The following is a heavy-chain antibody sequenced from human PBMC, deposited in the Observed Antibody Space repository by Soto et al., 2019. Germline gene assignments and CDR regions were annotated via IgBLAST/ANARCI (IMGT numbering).Heavy chain of an antibody. CDR3: ARGQQLGTYGMDV. CDR2: INPNSGGT. CDR1: GYTFTGYY. V-gene: IGHV1-2*04. D-gene: IGHD6-13*01. J-gene: IGHJ6*02. Sequence: ASVKVSCKASGYTFTGYYMHWVRQAPGQGPEWMGWINPNSGGTNYAQKFQGWVTMTRDTSISTAYMELSRLRSDDTAVYYCARGQQLGTYGMDVWGQGTTVTVSS.